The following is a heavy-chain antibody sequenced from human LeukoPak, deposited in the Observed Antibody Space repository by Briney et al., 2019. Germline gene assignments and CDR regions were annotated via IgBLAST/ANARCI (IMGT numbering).Heavy chain of an antibody. Sequence: GGSLRLSCAASGFTFSSYWMHWVRQAPGKGLEWVSLIYSRGGTSYADSVKGRFTISRGSSKNTLFLQMNSLRVEDTAVYYCARDPPGIAASGTYYWGQGTLVTVSS. V-gene: IGHV3-53*01. CDR1: GFTFSSYW. CDR2: IYSRGGT. D-gene: IGHD6-13*01. CDR3: ARDPPGIAASGTYY. J-gene: IGHJ4*02.